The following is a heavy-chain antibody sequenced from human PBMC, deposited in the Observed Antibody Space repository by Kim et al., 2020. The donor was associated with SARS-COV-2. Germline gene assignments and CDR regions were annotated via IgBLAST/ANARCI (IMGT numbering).Heavy chain of an antibody. CDR3: AIAVAGRGGRYYFDY. CDR1: GGSISSSSYY. J-gene: IGHJ4*01. Sequence: SETLSLTCTVSGGSISSSSYYWGWIRQPPGNGLEWIGSIYYSGSTYYNPSLKSRVTISVDTSKNQFSLKLSSVTAADTAVYYCAIAVAGRGGRYYFDYWG. CDR2: IYYSGST. V-gene: IGHV4-39*07. D-gene: IGHD6-19*01.